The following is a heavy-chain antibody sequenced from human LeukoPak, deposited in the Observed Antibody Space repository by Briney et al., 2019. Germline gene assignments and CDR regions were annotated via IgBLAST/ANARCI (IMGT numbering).Heavy chain of an antibody. CDR2: MNPNSGNT. V-gene: IGHV1-8*01. Sequence: ASVKVSCKAYGYTFTSYDINWVRQATGQGLEWMGWMNPNSGNTGYTQKFQGRVTMTRNTSISTAYMELSSLRSEDTAVYYCARYPNYDFWSGYYYGMDVWGQGTTVTVSS. CDR3: ARYPNYDFWSGYYYGMDV. J-gene: IGHJ6*02. CDR1: GYTFTSYD. D-gene: IGHD3-3*01.